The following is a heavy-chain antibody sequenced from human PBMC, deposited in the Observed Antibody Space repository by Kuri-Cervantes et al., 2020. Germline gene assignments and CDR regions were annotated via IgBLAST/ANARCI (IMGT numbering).Heavy chain of an antibody. CDR2: IYYSGST. CDR3: ARVVTPYYYYGMDV. J-gene: IGHJ6*02. Sequence: ESLKIPCTVSGGSISSSSYYWGWIRQPPGKGLEWIGSIYYSGSTNYNPSLKSRVTISVDTSKNQFSLKLSSVTAAATAVYYCARVVTPYYYYGMDVWGQGTTVTVSS. CDR1: GGSISSSSYY. D-gene: IGHD5-18*01. V-gene: IGHV4-39*07.